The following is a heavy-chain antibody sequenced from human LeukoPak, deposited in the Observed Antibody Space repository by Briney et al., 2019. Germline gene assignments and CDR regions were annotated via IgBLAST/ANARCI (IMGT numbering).Heavy chain of an antibody. Sequence: PSETLSLTCTVSGGSISSYYWSWIRQPPGKGLEWIGYIYYSGSTNYNPSLKSRVTISVDTSKNQFSLKLSSVTAADTAVYYCARREVTYYYGSRSDGYFDYWGQGTLVTVSS. V-gene: IGHV4-59*08. J-gene: IGHJ4*02. CDR1: GGSISSYY. D-gene: IGHD3-10*01. CDR3: ARREVTYYYGSRSDGYFDY. CDR2: IYYSGST.